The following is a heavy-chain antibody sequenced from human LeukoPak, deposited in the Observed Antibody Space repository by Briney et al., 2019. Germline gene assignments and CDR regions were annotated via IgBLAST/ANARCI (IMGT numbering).Heavy chain of an antibody. CDR1: GGTFSSYA. CDR3: AGALFGTAYY. D-gene: IGHD3-3*01. Sequence: VASVKVSCKASGGTFSSYAISWVRQAPGQGLEWMGGIIPIFGTANYAQKFQGRVTITADKSTSTAYMELSSLRSEDTAVYYCAGALFGTAYYWGQGTLVTVSP. CDR2: IIPIFGTA. J-gene: IGHJ4*02. V-gene: IGHV1-69*06.